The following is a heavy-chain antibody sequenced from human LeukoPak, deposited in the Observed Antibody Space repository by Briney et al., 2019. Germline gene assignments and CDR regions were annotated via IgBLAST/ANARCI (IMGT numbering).Heavy chain of an antibody. CDR1: GGSISSGGYY. V-gene: IGHV4-30-2*01. D-gene: IGHD2-15*01. CDR3: ARGSGRTVPYYFDY. CDR2: IYHSGST. Sequence: PSETLSLTCTVSGGSISSGGYYWSWIRQPPGKGLEWIGYIYHSGSTYYNPSLKSRVTISVDRSKNQFSLKLSSVTAADTAVYYCARGSGRTVPYYFDYWGQGTLVTVSS. J-gene: IGHJ4*02.